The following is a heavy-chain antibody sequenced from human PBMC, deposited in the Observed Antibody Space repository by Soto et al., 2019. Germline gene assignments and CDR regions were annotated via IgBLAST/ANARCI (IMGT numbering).Heavy chain of an antibody. J-gene: IGHJ4*02. CDR3: ARGSGYYYWDDY. CDR1: GYTFTSYA. Sequence: ASVKVSCKASGYTFTSYAMNWVRQAPGQRLEWMGWINAGNGNTKYSQKFQGRVTITRDTSASTAYMELSSLRSEDTAVYYCARGSGYYYWDDYWGQGTLVTVS. D-gene: IGHD3-22*01. V-gene: IGHV1-3*01. CDR2: INAGNGNT.